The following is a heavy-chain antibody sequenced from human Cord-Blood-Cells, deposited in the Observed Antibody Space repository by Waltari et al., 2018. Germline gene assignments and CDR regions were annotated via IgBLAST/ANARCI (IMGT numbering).Heavy chain of an antibody. CDR2: IWYDGSNK. CDR3: ARDSVQFSGPIDY. D-gene: IGHD4-4*01. J-gene: IGHJ4*02. V-gene: IGHV3-33*01. CDR1: GFTFSSYG. Sequence: QVQLVESGGGVVQPGRSLRLSCAASGFTFSSYGMHGVRQAPGKGLEWVGVIWYDGSNKYYADSVKGRFTISRDNSKNTLYLQMNSLRAEDTSVYYCARDSVQFSGPIDYWGQGTLVTVSS.